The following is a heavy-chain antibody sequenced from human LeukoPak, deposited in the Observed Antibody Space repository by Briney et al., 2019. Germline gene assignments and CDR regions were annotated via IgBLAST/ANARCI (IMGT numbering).Heavy chain of an antibody. J-gene: IGHJ6*03. CDR3: ARGSVLLSMDV. CDR2: IYYSGST. D-gene: IGHD3-10*01. CDR1: SGSISTSNYY. V-gene: IGHV4-61*05. Sequence: SETLSLTCTVSSGSISTSNYYWGWVRQPPGKALEWIGYIYYSGSTNYNPSLKSRVTISVDTSKNQFSLKLSSVTAADTAVYYCARGSVLLSMDVWGKGTTVTISS.